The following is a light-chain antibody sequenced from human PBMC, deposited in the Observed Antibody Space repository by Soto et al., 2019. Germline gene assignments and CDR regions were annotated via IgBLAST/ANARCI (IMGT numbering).Light chain of an antibody. V-gene: IGKV3-20*01. CDR3: QQYGSSPRT. Sequence: EIVLTQSPGTLALSPGERATLSCRASQSVNSRLAWYQHKRGQAPRLLISGASNRASRIPARFSGSGSGTDFTLTIRRLEPEDFAVYYCQQYGSSPRTFGGGTKVDIK. CDR1: QSVNSR. CDR2: GAS. J-gene: IGKJ4*01.